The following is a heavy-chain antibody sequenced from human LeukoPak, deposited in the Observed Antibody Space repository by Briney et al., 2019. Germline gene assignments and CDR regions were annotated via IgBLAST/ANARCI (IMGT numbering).Heavy chain of an antibody. CDR2: ISTTGST. CDR3: ARDEGVGYCTDGVCPDAAVNFDY. CDR1: GGSISGYY. Sequence: SETLSLTCTVSGGSISGYYWSWVRQPAGKGLEWIGRISTTGSTNYKPSLTSRVTMSVDTSKNQCSLRLNSVTAADTAVYYCARDEGVGYCTDGVCPDAAVNFDYWGQGTLVTVSS. J-gene: IGHJ4*02. V-gene: IGHV4-4*07. D-gene: IGHD2-8*01.